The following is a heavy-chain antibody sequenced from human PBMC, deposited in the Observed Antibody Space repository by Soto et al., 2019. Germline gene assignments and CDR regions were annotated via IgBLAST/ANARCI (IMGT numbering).Heavy chain of an antibody. CDR1: GGSFSGYY. CDR2: IKHSGGT. CDR3: ARTYYYRSGTYFAWFDP. Sequence: QVRLKQRGAGLLKPSETLSLTCDVYGGSFSGYYWSWIRQSPGKGLGWIGQIKHSGGTNYNPLLRSRVTISVNAPTHQCSLKLSALTAADTAVYFCARTYYYRSGTYFAWFDPWGQGTLVTVSS. V-gene: IGHV4-34*01. D-gene: IGHD3-10*01. J-gene: IGHJ5*02.